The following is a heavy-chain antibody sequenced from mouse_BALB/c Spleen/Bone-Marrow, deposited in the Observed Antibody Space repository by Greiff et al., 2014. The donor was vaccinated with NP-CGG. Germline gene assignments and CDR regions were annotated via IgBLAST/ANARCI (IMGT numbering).Heavy chain of an antibody. J-gene: IGHJ2*01. D-gene: IGHD1-1*01. CDR3: ARSGSSSGYFDY. Sequence: EVKLMESGGGSVQPGGSRKLSCAASGFTFSSFGMHWVRQAPEKGLEWVAYISSGSSTIYYADTVMGRFTISRDNPKNTLFLQMTSLRSEDTAMYYCARSGSSSGYFDYWGQGTTLTVSS. V-gene: IGHV5-17*02. CDR2: ISSGSSTI. CDR1: GFTFSSFG.